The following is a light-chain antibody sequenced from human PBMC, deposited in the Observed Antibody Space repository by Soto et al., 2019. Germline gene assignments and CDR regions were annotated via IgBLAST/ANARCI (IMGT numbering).Light chain of an antibody. Sequence: EVVLTQSRATLSVSRGERATLSCRASHIISSNFAGYHQQPGQAPRLLLYDAATRATGSPARCSGSGSCTEFTRTIISLLSEDFAVDYCHQYHDRPPTFGLGTKVDI. V-gene: IGKV3-15*01. J-gene: IGKJ1*01. CDR3: HQYHDRPPT. CDR2: DAA. CDR1: HIISSN.